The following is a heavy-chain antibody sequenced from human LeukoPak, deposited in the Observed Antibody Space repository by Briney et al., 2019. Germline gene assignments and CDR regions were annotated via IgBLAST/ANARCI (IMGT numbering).Heavy chain of an antibody. Sequence: AGGSLRLSCAASGLTFSRYIMHWVRQAPGKGLEWVTVISFDGSNKYYADSVKGRFTISRDNSKNTLYLQMNSLRAEDTAVYYCAKDLGYGDYYFDYWGQGTLVTVSS. D-gene: IGHD4-17*01. CDR3: AKDLGYGDYYFDY. J-gene: IGHJ4*02. CDR1: GLTFSRYI. CDR2: ISFDGSNK. V-gene: IGHV3-30*07.